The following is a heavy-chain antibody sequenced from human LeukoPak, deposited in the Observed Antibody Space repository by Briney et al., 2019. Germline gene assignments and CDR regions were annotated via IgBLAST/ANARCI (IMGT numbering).Heavy chain of an antibody. V-gene: IGHV4-4*07. CDR1: GGSISSYF. D-gene: IGHD2-8*01. J-gene: IGHJ4*02. Sequence: SETLSLTCTVSGGSISSYFWTWIRQPAGKGLEWIGRSYTSGGTNYNPSLKSRVTMSLDTSKNQFSLKLTSVTAADTAVYYCARGSRGMDFDYWGQGTLVTVSS. CDR2: SYTSGGT. CDR3: ARGSRGMDFDY.